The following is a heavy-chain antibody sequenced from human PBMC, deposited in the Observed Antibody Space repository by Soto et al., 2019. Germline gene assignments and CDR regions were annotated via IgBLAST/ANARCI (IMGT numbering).Heavy chain of an antibody. D-gene: IGHD3-3*01. J-gene: IGHJ4*02. Sequence: QVQLQESGPGLVKPSETLSLTCTVSGGSISVYYWSWIRQPPGKGLEWIGYIYYSGSTNYNPSLKSRVTISVDTSKNPSSLKLSSVTAADTAVYYCARGGWRHIDYWGQGTLVTVSS. CDR2: IYYSGST. V-gene: IGHV4-59*08. CDR3: ARGGWRHIDY. CDR1: GGSISVYY.